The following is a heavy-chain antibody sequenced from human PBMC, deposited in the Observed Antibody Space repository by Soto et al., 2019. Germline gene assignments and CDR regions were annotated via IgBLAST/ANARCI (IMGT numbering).Heavy chain of an antibody. V-gene: IGHV4-31*03. CDR2: IYYSVST. J-gene: IGHJ5*02. CDR1: GGSISCGGYY. CDR3: ARSVFP. Sequence: QVQLQESGPGLVKPSQTLSLTCTVSGGSISCGGYYWRWLRQHLGKGLEWFGCIYYSVSTNYIPSLTSRVTISVDQSKIQFSLKLTSVTAADTAVYYCARSVFPWGQGTLVTVSS.